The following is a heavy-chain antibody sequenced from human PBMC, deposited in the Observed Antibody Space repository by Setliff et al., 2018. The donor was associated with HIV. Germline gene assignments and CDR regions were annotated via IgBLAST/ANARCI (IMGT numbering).Heavy chain of an antibody. CDR3: ALGTYYCYMDV. D-gene: IGHD1-1*01. CDR1: GGSISSYY. J-gene: IGHJ6*03. CDR2: IYTSGST. V-gene: IGHV4-4*08. Sequence: SETLSLTCTVSGGSISSYYWSWIRQPPGKGLEWIGYIYTSGSTNYNPSLKSRVTISVDTSKNQFSLKLSPVTAADTAVYYCALGTYYCYMDVWGKGTTVTVSS.